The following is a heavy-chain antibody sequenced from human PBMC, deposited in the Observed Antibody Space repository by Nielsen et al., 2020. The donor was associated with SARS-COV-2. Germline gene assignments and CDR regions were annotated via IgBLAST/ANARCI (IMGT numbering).Heavy chain of an antibody. CDR2: ISWNSGSI. Sequence: GGSLRLSCAASGFTFDDYAMHWVRQAPGKGLEWVSGISWNSGSIGYADSVKGRFTISRDNAKNSLYLQMNSLRAEDTALYYCAKIRSSSWEGHFDYWGQGTLVTVSS. J-gene: IGHJ4*02. D-gene: IGHD6-13*01. CDR1: GFTFDDYA. CDR3: AKIRSSSWEGHFDY. V-gene: IGHV3-9*01.